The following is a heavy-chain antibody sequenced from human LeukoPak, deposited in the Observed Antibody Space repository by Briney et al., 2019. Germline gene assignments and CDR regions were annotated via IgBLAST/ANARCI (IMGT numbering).Heavy chain of an antibody. CDR3: PRLWEAVAGIVPSGMDV. D-gene: IGHD6-19*01. J-gene: IGHJ6*02. Sequence: PGESLKISCKGSGYRFPSYWIGWVRQMPGKGLEWMGIIYPGDSGTRYSPSFQGQVTISADKSISTAYLQWSSLKASALAPYYCPRLWEAVAGIVPSGMDVWGQGTTVTVSS. CDR2: IYPGDSGT. CDR1: GYRFPSYW. V-gene: IGHV5-51*01.